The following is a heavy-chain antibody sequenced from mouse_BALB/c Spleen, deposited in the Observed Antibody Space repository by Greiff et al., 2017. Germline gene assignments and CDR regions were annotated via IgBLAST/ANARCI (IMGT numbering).Heavy chain of an antibody. CDR1: GFTFSSYG. Sequence: EVKLVESGGGLVQPGGSLKLSCAASGFTFSSYGMSWVRQTPDKRLELVATINSNGGSTYYPDSVKGRFTISRDSAKNTLYLQMSSLKSEDTAMYYCARDGYYEFAYWGQGTLVTVSA. CDR3: ARDGYYEFAY. D-gene: IGHD2-3*01. J-gene: IGHJ3*01. CDR2: INSNGGST. V-gene: IGHV5-6-3*01.